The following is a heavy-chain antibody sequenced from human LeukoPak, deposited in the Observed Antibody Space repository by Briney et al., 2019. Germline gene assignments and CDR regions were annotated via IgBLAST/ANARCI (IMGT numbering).Heavy chain of an antibody. J-gene: IGHJ5*01. D-gene: IGHD1-7*01. V-gene: IGHV3-23*01. CDR1: GFTFSSYA. CDR2: ISCSGGST. Sequence: GGSLRLSCAASGFTFSSYAMSWVRQAPGKGLEWVSAISCSGGSTYYADSVKGRFTISRDNSKNTLYLQMNSLRAEDTAVYYCAKDGYNWNYANWFDSWGQGTLVTVSS. CDR3: AKDGYNWNYANWFDS.